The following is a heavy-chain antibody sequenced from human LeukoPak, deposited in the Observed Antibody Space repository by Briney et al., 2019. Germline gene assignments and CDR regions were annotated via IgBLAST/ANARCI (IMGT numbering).Heavy chain of an antibody. Sequence: PGGSLRLSCAASGFTFSSYAMHWVRQAPGKGLEWVAVISYDGSNKYYADSVKGRFTISRDNSKNTLYLQMNSLRAEDTAVYYCASYDILTGYYPEPHDYWGQGTLVTVSS. J-gene: IGHJ4*02. V-gene: IGHV3-30*04. CDR2: ISYDGSNK. CDR3: ASYDILTGYYPEPHDY. D-gene: IGHD3-9*01. CDR1: GFTFSSYA.